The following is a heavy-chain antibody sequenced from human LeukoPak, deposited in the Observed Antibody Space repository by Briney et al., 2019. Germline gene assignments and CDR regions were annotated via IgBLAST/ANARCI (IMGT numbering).Heavy chain of an antibody. CDR3: AKDRANWAIDD. CDR2: IGGDGVA. CDR1: GFTFSSYA. D-gene: IGHD2-2*02. Sequence: AGGSLRLSCAASGFTFSSYAMSWVRQAPGKGLEWVSYIGGDGVAFYADSVKGRFTMSKDDARKSLYLQMSSLRVEDTALYYCAKDRANWAIDDWGQGTQVTVSS. J-gene: IGHJ4*02. V-gene: IGHV3-48*01.